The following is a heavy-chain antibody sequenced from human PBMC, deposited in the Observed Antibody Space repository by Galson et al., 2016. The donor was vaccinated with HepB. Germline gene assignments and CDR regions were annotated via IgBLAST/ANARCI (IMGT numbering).Heavy chain of an antibody. J-gene: IGHJ4*02. Sequence: ETLSLTCRVSGDSIGSSSYHWAWIRQPPGKGLEWIGSIYYVGRAYYRSSLKSRLTISLDPAKNHISLNLTSVTAADTAVYYCATVPGWESGIYDHWGQGTLVSVSP. CDR3: ATVPGWESGIYDH. D-gene: IGHD1-26*01. V-gene: IGHV4-39*02. CDR1: GDSIGSSSYH. CDR2: IYYVGRA.